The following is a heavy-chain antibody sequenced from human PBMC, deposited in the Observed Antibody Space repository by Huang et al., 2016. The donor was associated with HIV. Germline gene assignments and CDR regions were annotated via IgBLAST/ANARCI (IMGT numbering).Heavy chain of an antibody. J-gene: IGHJ6*02. V-gene: IGHV4-34*02. CDR1: GASFSSYF. Sequence: QVRLEQWGEGSLKPSETLSLTCAVYGASFSSYFWSWVRQSPDRRLQWIGEIKPEGPSMLNPTFKCLVVISVDTPQNHCPRTLRSRSAADAAIYYCARLPTPSYYDTWSISPVEEDFFYFNLDLWGRGTPVTVS. CDR3: ARLPTPSYYDTWSISPVEEDFFYFNLDL. CDR2: IKPEGPS. D-gene: IGHD3-16*01.